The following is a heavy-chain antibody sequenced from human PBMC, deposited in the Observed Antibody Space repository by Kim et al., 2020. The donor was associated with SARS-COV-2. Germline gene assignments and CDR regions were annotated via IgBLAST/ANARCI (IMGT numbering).Heavy chain of an antibody. CDR2: ISGSGGST. CDR1: GFTFSSYA. D-gene: IGHD6-13*01. CDR3: AKGFRSYSRHYWYFDL. V-gene: IGHV3-23*01. J-gene: IGHJ2*01. Sequence: GGSLRLSCAASGFTFSSYAMSWVRQAPGKGLEWVSAISGSGGSTYYADSVKGRFTISRDNSKNTLYLQMNSLRAEDTAVYYCAKGFRSYSRHYWYFDLWGRGTLVTVSS.